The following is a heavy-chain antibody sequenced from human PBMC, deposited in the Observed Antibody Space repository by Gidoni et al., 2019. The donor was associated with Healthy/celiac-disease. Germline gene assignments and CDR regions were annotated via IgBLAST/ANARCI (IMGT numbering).Heavy chain of an antibody. CDR2: ISYDGSNK. Sequence: QVQLVESGGGVVQPGRSLELSFAASGFPFSSYGMHWVRQAPGKGLEWVAVISYDGSNKYYADSGKGRFTISRDNSKNTLYLQMNSLRAEDTAVYYCAKPLYFFLDAFDIWGQGTMVTVSS. V-gene: IGHV3-30*18. D-gene: IGHD2-8*01. CDR3: AKPLYFFLDAFDI. CDR1: GFPFSSYG. J-gene: IGHJ3*02.